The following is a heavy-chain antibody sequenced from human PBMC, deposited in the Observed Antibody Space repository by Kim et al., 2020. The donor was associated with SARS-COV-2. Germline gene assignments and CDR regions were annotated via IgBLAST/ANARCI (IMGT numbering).Heavy chain of an antibody. Sequence: AQEFKGVVTMTEDTSTDTAYMELSSLRSEDTAVYYCATDLAAAGPQYFDYWGQGTLVTVSS. D-gene: IGHD6-13*01. J-gene: IGHJ4*02. CDR3: ATDLAAAGPQYFDY. V-gene: IGHV1-24*01.